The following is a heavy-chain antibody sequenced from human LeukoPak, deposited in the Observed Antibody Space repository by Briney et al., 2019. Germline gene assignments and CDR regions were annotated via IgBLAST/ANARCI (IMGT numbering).Heavy chain of an antibody. D-gene: IGHD3-22*01. CDR2: FDPEDGET. CDR3: ATGLIGDYYDSSGYLRVY. Sequence: ASVKVSCKVSGYTLTELSMHWVRQAPGKGLEWMGGFDPEDGETIYAQKFQGRVTMTEDTSTDTAYMELSSLRSEDTAVYYGATGLIGDYYDSSGYLRVYWGQGTLVTVSS. V-gene: IGHV1-24*01. J-gene: IGHJ4*02. CDR1: GYTLTELS.